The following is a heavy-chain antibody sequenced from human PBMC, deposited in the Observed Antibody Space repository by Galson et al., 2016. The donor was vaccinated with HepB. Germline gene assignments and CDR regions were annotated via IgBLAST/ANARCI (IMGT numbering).Heavy chain of an antibody. CDR1: RFTFSSYG. CDR3: AKVPYYNYWYFDL. V-gene: IGHV3-23*01. Sequence: SLRLSCAASRFTFSSYGMHWVRQAPGKGLEWVSAISGSGGSTYYADSVKGRFTISRDNSKNTLSLQMNSLRAEDTAVYYCAKVPYYNYWYFDLWGRGTLVTVSS. D-gene: IGHD3-22*01. J-gene: IGHJ2*01. CDR2: ISGSGGST.